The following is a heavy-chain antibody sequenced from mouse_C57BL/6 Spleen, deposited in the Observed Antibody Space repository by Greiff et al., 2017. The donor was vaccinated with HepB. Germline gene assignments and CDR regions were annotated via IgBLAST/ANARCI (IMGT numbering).Heavy chain of an antibody. Sequence: VQLQQSGAELARPGASVKLSCKASGYTFTSYGISWVKQRTGQGLEWIGEIYPRSGNTYYNEKFKGKATLTADKSSSTAYMELRSLTSEDSAVYFCARWGVVALVQYFDVWGTGTTVTVSS. CDR1: GYTFTSYG. V-gene: IGHV1-81*01. CDR2: IYPRSGNT. CDR3: ARWGVVALVQYFDV. D-gene: IGHD1-1*01. J-gene: IGHJ1*03.